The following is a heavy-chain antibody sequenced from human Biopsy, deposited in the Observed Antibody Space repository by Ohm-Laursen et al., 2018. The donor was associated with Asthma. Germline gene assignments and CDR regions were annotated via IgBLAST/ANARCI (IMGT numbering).Heavy chain of an antibody. V-gene: IGHV4-39*01. Sequence: SDTLSLTWAVYGGSFSSNYWSWIRQPPGKGMEWIGSMYHSGSPYYHPSLKSRATISVDTSKNQLSLKMSSVTAADTAVYFCVRHQCSSSWSTFDYWGQGALVTVSS. CDR3: VRHQCSSSWSTFDY. CDR1: GGSFSSNY. CDR2: MYHSGSP. D-gene: IGHD2-2*01. J-gene: IGHJ4*02.